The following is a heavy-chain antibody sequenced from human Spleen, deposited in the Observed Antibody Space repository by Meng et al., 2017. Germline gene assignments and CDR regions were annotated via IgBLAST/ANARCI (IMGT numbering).Heavy chain of an antibody. CDR2: IDPKSGDT. Sequence: ASVKVSCKPSGYNFPDYWLHWVRRAPGQGLEWMGRIDPKSGDTHYAQRFQGRVTMTGDTSISTTYMELSRLRSDDTAVYYCVRDEDISAAGKLFGDYWGQGTLVTVSS. CDR1: GYNFPDYW. V-gene: IGHV1-2*06. J-gene: IGHJ4*02. D-gene: IGHD6-13*01. CDR3: VRDEDISAAGKLFGDY.